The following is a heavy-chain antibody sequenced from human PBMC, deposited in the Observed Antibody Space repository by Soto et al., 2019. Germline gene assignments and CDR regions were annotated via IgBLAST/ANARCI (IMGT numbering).Heavy chain of an antibody. Sequence: SLRLSCTASGFTFGDYAMSWVRQAPGKGLEWVGFIRSKAYGGTTEYAASVKGRFTISRDDSKSIAYLQMNSLKTEDTAVYYCTRTPLGYCSGGSCQGGMDVWGQGTTVTVSS. J-gene: IGHJ6*02. V-gene: IGHV3-49*04. CDR3: TRTPLGYCSGGSCQGGMDV. D-gene: IGHD2-15*01. CDR2: IRSKAYGGTT. CDR1: GFTFGDYA.